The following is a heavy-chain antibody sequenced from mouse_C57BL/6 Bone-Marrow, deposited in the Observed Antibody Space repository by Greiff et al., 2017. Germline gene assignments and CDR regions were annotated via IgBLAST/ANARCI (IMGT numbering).Heavy chain of an antibody. Sequence: VQLQQSGAELVRPGASVKLSCTASGFNIKDDYMHWVKQRPEQGLEWIGWIDPENGDTESASKFQGKATITADTSSNIAYLQLSSLASEDTAVYYCTTNYGSDYWGQGTTLTVSS. V-gene: IGHV14-4*01. D-gene: IGHD1-1*01. J-gene: IGHJ2*01. CDR2: IDPENGDT. CDR3: TTNYGSDY. CDR1: GFNIKDDY.